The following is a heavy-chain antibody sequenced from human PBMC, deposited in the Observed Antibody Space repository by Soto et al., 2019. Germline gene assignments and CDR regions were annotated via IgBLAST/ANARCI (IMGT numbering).Heavy chain of an antibody. D-gene: IGHD6-25*01. CDR2: IRSKANSYAT. V-gene: IGHV3-73*01. J-gene: IGHJ6*02. Sequence: PGGSMRLSCAASGFTFGGSAMHWVRQASGTGLAWVGRIRSKANSYATAYAASVKGRLPTSRDDSQNTAYLQMNSLKTEDTAVYYCTRHNDGKAKYTSAYYYGMDVWGQGTTVTVTS. CDR3: TRHNDGKAKYTSAYYYGMDV. CDR1: GFTFGGSA.